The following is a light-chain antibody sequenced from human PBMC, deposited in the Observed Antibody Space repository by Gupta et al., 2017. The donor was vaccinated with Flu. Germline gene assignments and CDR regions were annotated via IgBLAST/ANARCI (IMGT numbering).Light chain of an antibody. CDR3: QQSYSSPRT. J-gene: IGKJ1*01. Sequence: DNQMTQSPSSLSASVGDRVTITCGASQSISSYLNWYQQKPGKAPKLLIYAASSLQSGVPSRFSGSGSGTDFTLTISSLQPEDFATYYCQQSYSSPRTFGQGTKVEIK. CDR2: AAS. CDR1: QSISSY. V-gene: IGKV1-39*01.